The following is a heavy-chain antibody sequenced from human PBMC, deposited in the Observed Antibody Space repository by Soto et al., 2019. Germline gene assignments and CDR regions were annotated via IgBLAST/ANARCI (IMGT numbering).Heavy chain of an antibody. Sequence: SVKVSCKASGGTFSSYAISWVRQAPGQGLEWMGGIIPIFGTANYAQKFQGRVTITADESTSTAYMELSSLRSEDTAVYYCARDFPYSSSSSSYYYGMDVWGQGTTVTVSS. V-gene: IGHV1-69*13. CDR1: GGTFSSYA. CDR2: IIPIFGTA. CDR3: ARDFPYSSSSSSYYYGMDV. D-gene: IGHD6-6*01. J-gene: IGHJ6*02.